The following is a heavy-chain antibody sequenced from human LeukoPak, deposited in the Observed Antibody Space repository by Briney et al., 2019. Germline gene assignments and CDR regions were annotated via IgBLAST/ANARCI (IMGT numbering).Heavy chain of an antibody. CDR2: IYPGDSDT. Sequence: GESLKISCKASGYSFTTYWIGWVRQMPGKGLEWMGFIYPGDSDTRYSPSFQGQVTISADKSISTAYLQWSSLKASDTAMYYCATTSGGGARTSNFDYWGQGTLVTVSS. CDR1: GYSFTTYW. V-gene: IGHV5-51*01. J-gene: IGHJ4*02. D-gene: IGHD1-14*01. CDR3: ATTSGGGARTSNFDY.